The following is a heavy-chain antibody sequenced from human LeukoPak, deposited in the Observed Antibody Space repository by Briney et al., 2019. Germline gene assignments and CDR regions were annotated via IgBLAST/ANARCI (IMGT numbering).Heavy chain of an antibody. D-gene: IGHD3-10*01. CDR1: GYSISSGYY. V-gene: IGHV4-38-2*02. CDR2: IYTSGST. J-gene: IGHJ5*02. CDR3: ARGPPRDYYGSGSYWFDP. Sequence: SETLSLTCTVSGYSISSGYYWGWIRQPPGKGLEWIGRIYTSGSTNYNPSLKSRVTISVDTSKNQFSLKLSSVTAADTAVYYCARGPPRDYYGSGSYWFDPWGQGTLVTVSS.